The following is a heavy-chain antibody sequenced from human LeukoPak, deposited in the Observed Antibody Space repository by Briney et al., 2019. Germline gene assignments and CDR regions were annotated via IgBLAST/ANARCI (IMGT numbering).Heavy chain of an antibody. J-gene: IGHJ4*02. CDR1: GFTFSDSW. V-gene: IGHV3-74*01. CDR2: IKTDGSIA. D-gene: IGHD6-13*01. Sequence: PGGSLRLSCKVSGFTFSDSWMSWVRQAPGKGPVWVSRIKTDGSIADYADSVKGRFTISRDNAKNSLYLQMNSLRAEDTAVYYCARDQGSSSWSRFDYWGQGTLVTVSS. CDR3: ARDQGSSSWSRFDY.